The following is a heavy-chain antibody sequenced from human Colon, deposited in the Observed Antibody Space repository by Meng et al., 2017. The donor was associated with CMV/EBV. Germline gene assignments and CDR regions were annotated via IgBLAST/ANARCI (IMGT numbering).Heavy chain of an antibody. V-gene: IGHV3-30*02. CDR2: IRHDGDSK. CDR3: AKPGY. Sequence: GGSLRLSCAASGFSFSSGGMHWVRQAPGKGLEWVAFIRHDGDSKWYADSVKGRFTISRDNSKNRLYLQMNSLRPDDTAVYYCAKPGYWGQGTLVTVSS. CDR1: GFSFSSGG. J-gene: IGHJ4*02.